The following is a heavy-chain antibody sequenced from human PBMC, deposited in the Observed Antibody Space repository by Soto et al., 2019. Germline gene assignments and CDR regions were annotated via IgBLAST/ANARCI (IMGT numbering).Heavy chain of an antibody. Sequence: SVKVSGKASGGTFSSYAISCVLQSPGQWLEWMGGIIPIFGTANYAQKFQGRVTITADKSTSTAYMELSSLRSEDTAVYYCASLYYYDSSGYYYAPFDYWGQGTLVTVSS. D-gene: IGHD3-22*01. J-gene: IGHJ4*02. V-gene: IGHV1-69*06. CDR1: GGTFSSYA. CDR3: ASLYYYDSSGYYYAPFDY. CDR2: IIPIFGTA.